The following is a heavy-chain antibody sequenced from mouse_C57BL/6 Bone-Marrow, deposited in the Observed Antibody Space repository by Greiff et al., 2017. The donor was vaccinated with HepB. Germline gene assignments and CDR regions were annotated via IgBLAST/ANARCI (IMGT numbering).Heavy chain of an antibody. CDR2: INPYNGDT. D-gene: IGHD2-5*01. Sequence: VHVKQSGPELVKPGDSVKISCKASGYSFTGYFMNWVMQSHGKSLEWIGRINPYNGDTFYNQKFKGKATLTVDKSSSTAHMELRSLTSEDSAVYYCARHSNYWYFDVWGTGTTVTVSS. CDR1: GYSFTGYF. CDR3: ARHSNYWYFDV. V-gene: IGHV1-20*01. J-gene: IGHJ1*03.